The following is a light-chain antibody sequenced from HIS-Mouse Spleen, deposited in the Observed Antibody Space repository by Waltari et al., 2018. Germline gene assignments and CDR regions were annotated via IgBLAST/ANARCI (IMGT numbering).Light chain of an antibody. Sequence: QSALTQPPSASGSPGPSVTISCPGTSSDVGGYNYVSWYQQHPGNTPKLMIYEVSKRPSGVPDRFSGSKSGNTASLTVSGLQAEDEADYYCSSYAGSNNYVFGTGTKVTVL. CDR3: SSYAGSNNYV. CDR2: EVS. V-gene: IGLV2-8*01. J-gene: IGLJ1*01. CDR1: SSDVGGYNY.